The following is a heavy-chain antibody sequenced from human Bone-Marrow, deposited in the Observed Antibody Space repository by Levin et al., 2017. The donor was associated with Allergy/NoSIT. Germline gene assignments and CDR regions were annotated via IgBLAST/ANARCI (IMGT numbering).Heavy chain of an antibody. CDR1: GFTFSDYY. D-gene: IGHD6-6*01. CDR3: ARVGPYSSSSPYYYYGMDV. Sequence: GESLKISCAASGFTFSDYYMTWIRQAPGKGLEWVSYFSSSGNIISNADSVKGRFTISRDNAKSSLYLQMNSLRAEDTAVYYCARVGPYSSSSPYYYYGMDVWGQGTTVTVSS. V-gene: IGHV3-11*01. J-gene: IGHJ6*02. CDR2: FSSSGNII.